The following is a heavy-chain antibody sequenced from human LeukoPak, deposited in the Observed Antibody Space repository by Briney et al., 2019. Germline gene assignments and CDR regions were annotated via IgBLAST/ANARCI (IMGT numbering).Heavy chain of an antibody. CDR1: GGSISSYY. V-gene: IGHV4-59*01. CDR2: IYYSGST. Sequence: PSETLSLTCTVSGGSISSYYWSWIRQPPGKGLEWIGYIYYSGSTNYNPSLKSRVTISVDTSKNQFSLKLSSVTAADTAVYYCARVAPGIAVAGLNFDYWGQGTLVTVSS. D-gene: IGHD6-19*01. J-gene: IGHJ4*02. CDR3: ARVAPGIAVAGLNFDY.